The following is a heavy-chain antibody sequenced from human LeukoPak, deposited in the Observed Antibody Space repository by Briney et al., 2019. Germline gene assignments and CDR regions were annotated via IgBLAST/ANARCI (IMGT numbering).Heavy chain of an antibody. CDR1: GYTFTSYA. D-gene: IGHD6-6*01. J-gene: IGHJ5*02. Sequence: ASVKVSCKASGYTFTSYAMHWVRQAPGQRLEWMGWINAGNGNTKYSQKFQGRVTMTEDTSTDTAYMELSSLRSEDTAVYYCATVGQGIKQLLNWFDPWGQGTLVTVSS. CDR3: ATVGQGIKQLLNWFDP. V-gene: IGHV1-3*01. CDR2: INAGNGNT.